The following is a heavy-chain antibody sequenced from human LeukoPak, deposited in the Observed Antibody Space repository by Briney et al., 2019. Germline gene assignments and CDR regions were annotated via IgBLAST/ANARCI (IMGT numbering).Heavy chain of an antibody. D-gene: IGHD6-13*01. V-gene: IGHV4-4*07. CDR2: IYTSGST. CDR1: GGSISSYC. J-gene: IGHJ4*02. CDR3: ARGRIAAAGNGPFDY. Sequence: PSETLSLTCTVSGGSISSYCWSWIRQPAGKGLEWIGRIYTSGSTNYNPSLKSRVTISVDKSKNQFSLKLSSVTAADTAVYYCARGRIAAAGNGPFDYWGQGTLVTVSS.